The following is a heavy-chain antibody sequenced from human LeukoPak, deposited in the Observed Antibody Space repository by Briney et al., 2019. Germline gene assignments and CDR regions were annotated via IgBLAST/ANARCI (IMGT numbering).Heavy chain of an antibody. J-gene: IGHJ4*02. CDR3: ARGDGYNFRFDY. CDR2: ISNNGGYT. CDR1: GFTFSSSA. Sequence: GGSLRLSCAASGFTFSSSAMSWVRQAPGKGLEWVSAISNNGGYTYYADSVQGRFTISRDNSKSTLCLQMNSLRAEDTAVYYCARGDGYNFRFDYWGQGTLVTVSP. V-gene: IGHV3-23*01. D-gene: IGHD5-24*01.